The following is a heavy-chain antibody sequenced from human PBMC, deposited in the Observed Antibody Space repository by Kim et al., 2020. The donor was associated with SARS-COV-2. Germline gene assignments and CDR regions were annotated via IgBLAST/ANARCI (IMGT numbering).Heavy chain of an antibody. CDR2: ISYDGSND. CDR3: ASAFGDEVSCSLADCWF. J-gene: IGHJ5*01. V-gene: IGHV3-30*04. CDR1: GFTIRSYA. Sequence: GGSLRLSCAASGFTIRSYAMHWVRQAPGKGLEWVAVISYDGSNDYYAGSVEGRFTISRDNSKNTLFLQMNSLRAEDTAVYYCASAFGDEVSCSLADCWF. D-gene: IGHD2-21*01.